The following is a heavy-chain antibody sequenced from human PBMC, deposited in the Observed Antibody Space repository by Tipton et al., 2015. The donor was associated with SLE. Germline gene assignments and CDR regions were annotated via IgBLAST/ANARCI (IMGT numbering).Heavy chain of an antibody. CDR2: INTNTGNP. V-gene: IGHV7-4-1*02. CDR3: ARVHCSSTSCLRFLEWGYYGDYFDY. J-gene: IGHJ4*02. D-gene: IGHD2-2*01. CDR1: GYTFTSYG. Sequence: QVQLVQSGAEVKKPGASVKVSCKASGYTFTSYGISWVRQAPGQGLEWMGWINTNTGNPTYAQGFTGRFVFSLDTSVSTAYLQISSLKAEDPAVYYCARVHCSSTSCLRFLEWGYYGDYFDYWGQGTLVTVSS.